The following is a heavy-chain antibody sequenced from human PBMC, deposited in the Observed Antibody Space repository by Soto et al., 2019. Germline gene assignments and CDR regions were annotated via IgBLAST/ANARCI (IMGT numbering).Heavy chain of an antibody. Sequence: GVSVKVSCKASGYTFTSYDINWVRQATGQGLEWMGWMNPNSGNTGYAQKFQGRVTMTRNTSISTAYMELSSLRSEDTAVYYCASTRYYDFWSGYYRGFDPWGQGTLVTVS. CDR2: MNPNSGNT. D-gene: IGHD3-3*01. V-gene: IGHV1-8*01. CDR1: GYTFTSYD. CDR3: ASTRYYDFWSGYYRGFDP. J-gene: IGHJ5*02.